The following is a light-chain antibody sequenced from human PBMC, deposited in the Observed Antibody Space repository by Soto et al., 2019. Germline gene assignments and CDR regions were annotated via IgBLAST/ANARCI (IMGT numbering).Light chain of an antibody. V-gene: IGKV1-5*03. J-gene: IGKJ4*01. CDR3: QQYNTYPDLT. Sequence: DIQMTQSPSSLSASVGDRVTITCRASQSLSRWLAWYQQKPGKAPKLLIYRASILESGVPSRFSGSGSGTEFTLTISGLQPDDFATYYCQQYNTYPDLTFGGGTKLEIK. CDR2: RAS. CDR1: QSLSRW.